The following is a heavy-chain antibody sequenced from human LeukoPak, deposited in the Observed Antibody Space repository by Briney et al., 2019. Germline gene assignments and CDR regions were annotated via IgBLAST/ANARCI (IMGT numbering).Heavy chain of an antibody. J-gene: IGHJ1*01. D-gene: IGHD3-9*01. CDR3: VTDYDILTGYFKTEYFQH. Sequence: GASVKVSCKASGYTFTGYYMHWVRQAPGQGLEWMGWINPNSGGTNYAQKFQGRVTMTRDTSISTAYMELSRLRSDDTAVYYCVTDYDILTGYFKTEYFQHWGQGTLVTVSS. CDR2: INPNSGGT. CDR1: GYTFTGYY. V-gene: IGHV1-2*02.